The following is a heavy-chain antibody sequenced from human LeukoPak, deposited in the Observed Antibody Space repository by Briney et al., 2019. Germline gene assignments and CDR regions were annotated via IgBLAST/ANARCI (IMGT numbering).Heavy chain of an antibody. V-gene: IGHV3-30*04. CDR1: GFTFSSYA. CDR3: AKDIVVVVAAHGGDY. J-gene: IGHJ4*02. Sequence: GGSLGLSCAASGFTFSSYAMHWVRQAPGKGLGWVAVISYDGSNKYYADSVKGRFTISRDNSKNTLYLQMNRLRAEETAVYYCAKDIVVVVAAHGGDYWGQGTLVTVSS. D-gene: IGHD2-15*01. CDR2: ISYDGSNK.